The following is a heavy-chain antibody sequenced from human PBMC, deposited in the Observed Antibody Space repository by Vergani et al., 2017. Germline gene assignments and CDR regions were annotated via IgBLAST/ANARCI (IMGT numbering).Heavy chain of an antibody. CDR2: IDHTGRP. Sequence: QVQLQQWGGGLLKPSETLSLTCVVNGGSFTSYHWTWIRQSPGEGLEWVGDIDHTGRPDYNPTLKSRLTMSVDKSRNQFSLTLNSVTATDTAIYFCARVNTETNGHLYYYNYMEVWGQGTAVTVS. D-gene: IGHD4-11*01. J-gene: IGHJ6*03. V-gene: IGHV4-34*01. CDR3: ARVNTETNGHLYYYNYMEV. CDR1: GGSFTSYH.